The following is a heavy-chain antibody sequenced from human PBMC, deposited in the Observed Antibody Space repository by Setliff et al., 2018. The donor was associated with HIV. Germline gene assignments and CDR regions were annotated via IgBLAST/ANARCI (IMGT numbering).Heavy chain of an antibody. CDR3: ARDSLLIDSSGIRGYFDY. CDR1: GGSISSGGYY. Sequence: SETLSLTCTVSGGSISSGGYYWSWIRQHPGKGLEWIGYIYYSGSTYYNPSLKSRITISVDTSQNQFSLKLRSVTAADTAVYYCARDSLLIDSSGIRGYFDYWGQGTLVTVSS. CDR2: IYYSGST. J-gene: IGHJ4*02. D-gene: IGHD3-22*01. V-gene: IGHV4-31*03.